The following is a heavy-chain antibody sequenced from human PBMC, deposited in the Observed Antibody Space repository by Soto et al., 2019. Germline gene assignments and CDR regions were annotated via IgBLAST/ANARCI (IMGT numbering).Heavy chain of an antibody. V-gene: IGHV4-59*08. D-gene: IGHD1-26*01. CDR2: IYSNGGT. Sequence: QVQLQASGPGLVKPSDTLSLTCTVSGDSIGTYNWGWIRQPPGKRLEWIGYIYSNGGTSYNPALKSRVTISAGTSTNQFSLGLSSVTAADTAVYYCVRQGIGALPGLVDVWGQGTTVTVSS. CDR3: VRQGIGALPGLVDV. CDR1: GDSIGTYN. J-gene: IGHJ6*02.